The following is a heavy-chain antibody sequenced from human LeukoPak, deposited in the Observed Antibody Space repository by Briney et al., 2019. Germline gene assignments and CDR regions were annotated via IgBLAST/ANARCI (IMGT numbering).Heavy chain of an antibody. CDR1: GGSINDAS. V-gene: IGHV4-59*01. D-gene: IGHD3-10*01. Sequence: MTSETLSLTCTVSGGSINDASWNWIRKPPGQGLEWIGYIDHSGGTNYNPSLKSRVTISLDTSKNQFSLKLSSVTAADTAVYYCARVGTYYRSLDPWGQGTLVTVSS. CDR2: IDHSGGT. CDR3: ARVGTYYRSLDP. J-gene: IGHJ5*02.